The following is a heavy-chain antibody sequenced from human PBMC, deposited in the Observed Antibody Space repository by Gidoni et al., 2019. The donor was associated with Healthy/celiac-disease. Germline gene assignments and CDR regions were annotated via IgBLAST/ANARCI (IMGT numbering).Heavy chain of an antibody. D-gene: IGHD5-18*01. V-gene: IGHV3-49*04. CDR2: IRSKAYGGTT. Sequence: EVQLVESGGGLVQPGRSLRLSCTASGFTFGDYAMSWVRQAPGKGLEWVGFIRSKAYGGTTEYAASVKGRFTISRDDSKSIAYLQMNSLKTEDTAVYYCTRSWWVDTAMVNYYFDYWGQGTLVTVSS. CDR1: GFTFGDYA. J-gene: IGHJ4*02. CDR3: TRSWWVDTAMVNYYFDY.